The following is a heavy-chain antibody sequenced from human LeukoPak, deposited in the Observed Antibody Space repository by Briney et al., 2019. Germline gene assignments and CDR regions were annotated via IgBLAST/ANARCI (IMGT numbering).Heavy chain of an antibody. J-gene: IGHJ3*02. V-gene: IGHV4-4*07. CDR3: ARDHSSSSWMDAFEI. D-gene: IGHD6-6*01. CDR1: GGSIGPYY. Sequence: SETLSLTCLLSGGSIGPYYWSWIRQAAGKGPEWIGRIYTTGTADYNPSLKGRVFLSVDTSMNQFSLKVTSVTAADTAVYYCARDHSSSSWMDAFEIWGPGMKVIVSS. CDR2: IYTTGTA.